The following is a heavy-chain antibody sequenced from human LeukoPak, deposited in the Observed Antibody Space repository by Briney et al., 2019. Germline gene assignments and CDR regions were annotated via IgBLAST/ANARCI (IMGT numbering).Heavy chain of an antibody. CDR3: AREFGGYDSFFDY. V-gene: IGHV4-31*03. J-gene: IGHJ4*02. D-gene: IGHD5-12*01. Sequence: PSETLSLTCTVSGGSISSGDYYWSWIRQHPGKGLEWIGYIYYSGSTYYNPSLKSRVTISVDTSKNQFSLKLSSVTAADTAVYYCAREFGGYDSFFDYWGQGTLVTVSS. CDR1: GGSISSGDYY. CDR2: IYYSGST.